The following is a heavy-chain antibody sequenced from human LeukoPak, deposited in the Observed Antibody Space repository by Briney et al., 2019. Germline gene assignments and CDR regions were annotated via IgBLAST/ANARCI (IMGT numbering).Heavy chain of an antibody. J-gene: IGHJ4*02. Sequence: GGSLRLSCATSGFGFSGAWMHWVRQAPGKGLVWVSIIKSDGSTIYADSVKGRFTISRDNAKSTVYLQMNSLRAEDTAVYYCARDYYYSVDYWGQGTLVTVSS. CDR3: ARDYYYSVDY. D-gene: IGHD3-22*01. V-gene: IGHV3-74*01. CDR2: IKSDGST. CDR1: GFGFSGAW.